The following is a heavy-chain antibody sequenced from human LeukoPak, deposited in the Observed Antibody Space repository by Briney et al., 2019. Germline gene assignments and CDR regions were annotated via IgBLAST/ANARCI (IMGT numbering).Heavy chain of an antibody. CDR2: ISTNGGTT. CDR3: ARGSPSGSLDY. CDR1: GFTFSSHP. Sequence: PGGSLRLSCVASGFTFSSHPMHWVRQAPGKGLESVSAISTNGGTTYYANSVRGRFIISRDNSHNTLYLQMGRLRTDDTAIYYCARGSPSGSLDYRGQGTLVTVSS. J-gene: IGHJ4*02. D-gene: IGHD1-26*01. V-gene: IGHV3-64*01.